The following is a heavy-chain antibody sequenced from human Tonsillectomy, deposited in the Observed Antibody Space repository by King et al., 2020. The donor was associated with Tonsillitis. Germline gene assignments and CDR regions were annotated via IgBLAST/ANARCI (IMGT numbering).Heavy chain of an antibody. D-gene: IGHD2-2*01. CDR3: ARDGYCSSTSCYSWFDP. Sequence: VQLVESGAEVKKPGASVKVSCKASGYTFTGYYMHWVRQAPGQGLEWMGWINPNSGSTNYAQKFQGRVTMTRDTSISTAYMELSRLRSDDTAVYYCARDGYCSSTSCYSWFDPWGQGTLVTVSS. CDR1: GYTFTGYY. J-gene: IGHJ5*02. CDR2: INPNSGST. V-gene: IGHV1-2*02.